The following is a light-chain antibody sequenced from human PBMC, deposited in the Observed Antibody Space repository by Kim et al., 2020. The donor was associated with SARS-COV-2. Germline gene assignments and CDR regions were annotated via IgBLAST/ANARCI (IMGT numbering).Light chain of an antibody. J-gene: IGLJ2*01. CDR2: GNS. CDR1: SSNIGAGYD. V-gene: IGLV1-40*01. CDR3: QSYDSSLSDSGV. Sequence: VTISCTGSSSNIGAGYDVHWYHQLPGTAPKPLIYGNSNRPSGVPDRFSGSKAGTSASLAITGLQAEDEADYYCQSYDSSLSDSGVFGGGTQLTVL.